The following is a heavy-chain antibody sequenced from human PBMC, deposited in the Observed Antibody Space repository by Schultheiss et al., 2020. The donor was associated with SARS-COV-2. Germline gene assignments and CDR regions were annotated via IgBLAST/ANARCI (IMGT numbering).Heavy chain of an antibody. J-gene: IGHJ4*02. V-gene: IGHV3-23*01. CDR3: AKDASIFGVAPFDY. CDR1: GFTFSSYA. D-gene: IGHD3-3*01. Sequence: ESLKISCAASGFTFSSYAMSWVRQAPGKGLEWVSAISGSGGSTYYADSVKGRFTISRDNSKNTLYLQMNSLRAEDTAVYYCAKDASIFGVAPFDYRGQGTLVTVSS. CDR2: ISGSGGST.